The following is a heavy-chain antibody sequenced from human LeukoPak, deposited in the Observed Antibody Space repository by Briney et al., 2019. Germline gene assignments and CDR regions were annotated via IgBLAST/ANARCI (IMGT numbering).Heavy chain of an antibody. J-gene: IGHJ6*02. V-gene: IGHV3-7*01. CDR3: VRSMDV. Sequence: GGSLRLSCAASGFTSSSYWMTWVRQAPGKGLEWVANIKEDRSEKWYVNSVKGRFTISRDNAKNSLYLQMNSLRAEDTAVYYCVRSMDVWGQGTTVTVSS. CDR1: GFTSSSYW. CDR2: IKEDRSEK.